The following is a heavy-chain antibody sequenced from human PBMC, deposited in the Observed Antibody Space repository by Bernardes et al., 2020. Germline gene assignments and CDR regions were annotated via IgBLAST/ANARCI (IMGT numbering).Heavy chain of an antibody. J-gene: IGHJ3*02. V-gene: IGHV1-58*01. CDR3: AVASSGYQDAFDI. CDR2: IGVGYSNT. D-gene: IGHD3-22*01. CDR1: GFTCTSSS. Sequence: VSAIASGFTCTSSSVQLGRHARRRLLWWRGLIGVGYSNTNYSQKFQERVTMTRDMSTSTAYMELSSLRSEDTAVYYCAVASSGYQDAFDIWGQGTMVTVSS.